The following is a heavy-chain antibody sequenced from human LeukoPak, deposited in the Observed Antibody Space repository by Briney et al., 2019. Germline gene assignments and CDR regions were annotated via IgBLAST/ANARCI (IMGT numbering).Heavy chain of an antibody. CDR3: ARVDSTSPDELDS. D-gene: IGHD3-22*01. CDR1: GYTFSNYD. V-gene: IGHV1-46*01. CDR2: ITPSGGI. J-gene: IGHJ4*02. Sequence: AASVKVSCTASGYTFSNYDMNWVRQAPGQGLEWMGMITPSGGISYAQNFQGRVTMTRDMSTNTVYMELSSLRSEDTAVYYCARVDSTSPDELDSWGQGTLVTVSS.